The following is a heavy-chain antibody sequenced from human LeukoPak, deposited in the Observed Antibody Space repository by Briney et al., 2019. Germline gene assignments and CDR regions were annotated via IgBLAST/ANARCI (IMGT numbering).Heavy chain of an antibody. Sequence: ASVKVSCKASGYTFTSYGISWVRQAPGQGLEWMGWISAYNGNTNYAQKLQGRVTMTTDTSTSTAYMELRSLRSDDTAVYYCARNYDFWSGYYTSGYYYYMDVWGKGTTVTVSS. CDR1: GYTFTSYG. CDR3: ARNYDFWSGYYTSGYYYYMDV. J-gene: IGHJ6*03. D-gene: IGHD3-3*01. CDR2: ISAYNGNT. V-gene: IGHV1-18*01.